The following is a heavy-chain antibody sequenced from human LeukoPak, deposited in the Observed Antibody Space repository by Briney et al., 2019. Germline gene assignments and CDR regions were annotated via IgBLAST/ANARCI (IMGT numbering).Heavy chain of an antibody. CDR2: ISSDGNTK. V-gene: IGHV3-30-3*01. CDR1: GFTFSSYA. Sequence: GESLRLSCAASGFTFSSYAMHWVRQAPGKGLEWAAVISSDGNTKYYADSVKGRFTISRDNSNNTLYLQMNSLRADDTAIYYCARRRIVGSTDDAFDIWGQGTMVTLSS. J-gene: IGHJ3*02. D-gene: IGHD1-26*01. CDR3: ARRRIVGSTDDAFDI.